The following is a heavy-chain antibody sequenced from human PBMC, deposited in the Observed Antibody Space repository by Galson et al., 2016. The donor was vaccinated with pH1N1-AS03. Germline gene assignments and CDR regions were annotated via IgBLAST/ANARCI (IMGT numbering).Heavy chain of an antibody. D-gene: IGHD4-17*01. Sequence: SLRLSCAASGLTFSNAWMSWVRQAPGKGLEWVGLIKNRENGRTTDYAAPVKGRFTISRDDSKNTLYLQMNSLKTEDTAVYYGTTDDYGDYRGTGAGTNDAFDMWGQGTMVTVSS. CDR3: TTDDYGDYRGTGAGTNDAFDM. V-gene: IGHV3-15*01. CDR2: IKNRENGRTT. CDR1: GLTFSNAW. J-gene: IGHJ3*02.